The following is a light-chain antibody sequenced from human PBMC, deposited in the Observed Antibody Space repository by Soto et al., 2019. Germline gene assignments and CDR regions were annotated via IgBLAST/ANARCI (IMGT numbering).Light chain of an antibody. J-gene: IGKJ1*01. Sequence: DIQMTQSPSSLSASVGDRVTITCQASQGISTYLNWYQQKPGKAPKLLIYAASSLQSGVPSRFSGSGSETDFTLTISSLQPEDFATYSCQQSYSTTWTLGQGTKVDIK. CDR1: QGISTY. CDR3: QQSYSTTWT. V-gene: IGKV1-39*01. CDR2: AAS.